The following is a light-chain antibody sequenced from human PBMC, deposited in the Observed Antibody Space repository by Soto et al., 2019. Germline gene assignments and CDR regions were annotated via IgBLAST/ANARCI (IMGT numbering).Light chain of an antibody. J-gene: IGKJ1*01. CDR1: QTISTC. CDR3: QQCLTTPRT. CDR2: AAS. V-gene: IGKV1-39*01. Sequence: DIQMTQFPSSLSASVGDRVTITCRASQTISTCLNWYQQKPGTAPKLLIYAASNLESGVPSRFSGSGSGTYFTLTISSLQPEEFATYYCQQCLTTPRTFGQGTSVEI.